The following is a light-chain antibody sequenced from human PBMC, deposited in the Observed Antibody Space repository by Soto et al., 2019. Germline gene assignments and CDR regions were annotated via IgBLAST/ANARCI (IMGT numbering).Light chain of an antibody. J-gene: IGKJ5*01. CDR1: QSVLYSSNNKNN. CDR2: WAS. CDR3: QQYYSTPIT. V-gene: IGKV4-1*01. Sequence: DIVMTQSPDSLAVSLGERATINCTSSQSVLYSSNNKNNLAWYQQKPGQPPRLLIYWASTRETGVPDRFSGSGSGTDFTLTISSLQAEDVAVYYCQQYYSTPITFGQGTRLEIK.